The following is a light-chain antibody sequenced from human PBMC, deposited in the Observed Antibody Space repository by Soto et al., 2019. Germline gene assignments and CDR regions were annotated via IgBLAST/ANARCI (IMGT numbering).Light chain of an antibody. Sequence: IVLTQSPGTLSLSPGERATLSCRASQSVSSSSLAWYQQKPGQAPRLLIFGASRRATGIPDRFSGSGSGTDFTLIISRLEPEDFAVYYCQQYYTSPLTFGGGTKVDIK. CDR1: QSVSSSS. V-gene: IGKV3-20*01. J-gene: IGKJ4*01. CDR3: QQYYTSPLT. CDR2: GAS.